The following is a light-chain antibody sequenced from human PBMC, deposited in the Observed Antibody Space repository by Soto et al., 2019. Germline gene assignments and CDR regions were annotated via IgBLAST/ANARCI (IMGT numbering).Light chain of an antibody. Sequence: DIVMTQSPDSLAVSLGERATINCESSQSVLYSSNNQNCLAWYQQKPGQPPKLLIYLASTRESGVPDRFSGSGSVTDFTLTISSLQAEDVAVYYCQQYCATPWTFGQGTKVEIK. J-gene: IGKJ1*01. CDR3: QQYCATPWT. V-gene: IGKV4-1*01. CDR2: LAS. CDR1: QSVLYSSNNQNC.